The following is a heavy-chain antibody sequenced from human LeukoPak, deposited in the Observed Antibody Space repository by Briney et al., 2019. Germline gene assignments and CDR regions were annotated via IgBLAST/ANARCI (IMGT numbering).Heavy chain of an antibody. CDR3: AKGATVSYYYYGMDV. Sequence: GGSLRLSCAASGFTFDDYAMRWVRQAPGKGLEWVSGISWNSGSIGYADSVKGRFTISRDNAKNSLYLQMNSLRAEDTASYYCAKGATVSYYYYGMDVWGQGTTVTVSS. D-gene: IGHD4-11*01. CDR1: GFTFDDYA. J-gene: IGHJ6*02. V-gene: IGHV3-9*01. CDR2: ISWNSGSI.